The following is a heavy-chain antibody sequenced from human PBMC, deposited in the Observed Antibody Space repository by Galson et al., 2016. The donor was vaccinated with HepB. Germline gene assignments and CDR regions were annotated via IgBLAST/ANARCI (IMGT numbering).Heavy chain of an antibody. J-gene: IGHJ4*02. CDR3: TRGLGYCSGGSCHSLDY. CDR2: ISGSGDTT. Sequence: SLRLSCAGTGFTFSTYAMSWVRQAPGKRLEWVSAISGSGDTTYYADSVKGRFTISRDNAKNTLYLQMNSLRAVDTAVYYCTRGLGYCSGGSCHSLDYWGQGVLVTVSS. D-gene: IGHD2-15*01. CDR1: GFTFSTYA. V-gene: IGHV3-23*01.